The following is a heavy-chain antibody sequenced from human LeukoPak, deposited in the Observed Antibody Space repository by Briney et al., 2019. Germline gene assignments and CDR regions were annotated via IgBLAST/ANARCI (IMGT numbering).Heavy chain of an antibody. V-gene: IGHV3-23*01. J-gene: IGHJ4*02. D-gene: IGHD6-19*01. CDR3: AKDLKSSGWDFDY. CDR2: IGTAGDNT. CDR1: GFTFNTYV. Sequence: GGSLPLFCAPSGFTFNTYVMSWGRRAPGKGLEGVSAIGTAGDNTYYADSVQGRFHISRDNSKSTLHLQMDSLRAEDTAVYYCAKDLKSSGWDFDYWGQ.